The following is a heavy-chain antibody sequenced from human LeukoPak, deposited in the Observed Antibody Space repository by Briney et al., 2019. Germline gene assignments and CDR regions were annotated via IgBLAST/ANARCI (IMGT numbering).Heavy chain of an antibody. V-gene: IGHV3-23*01. CDR2: ISGSGGST. Sequence: GGSLRLSCAASGFTFSSYAMSWVRQAPGKGLEWVSAISGSGGSTYYADSVKGRFTISRDNSKNTLYLQMNSLRAEDTAVYYCAKDFLWFGESYTPFDYWGQGTLVTVSS. D-gene: IGHD3-10*01. J-gene: IGHJ4*02. CDR1: GFTFSSYA. CDR3: AKDFLWFGESYTPFDY.